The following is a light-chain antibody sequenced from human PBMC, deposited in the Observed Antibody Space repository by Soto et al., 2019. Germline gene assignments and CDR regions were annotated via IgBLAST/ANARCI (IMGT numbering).Light chain of an antibody. Sequence: EIVLTQSPGTLSLSPGERATLSCRASQSVSSNYLAWYQQKPGQAPRLRIYGASSRATGIPDRFIGSGSETDSTLTIRRLEPEDFAVYYCQQYGGSPRVTFGGGTKVEIK. J-gene: IGKJ4*01. CDR2: GAS. V-gene: IGKV3-20*01. CDR3: QQYGGSPRVT. CDR1: QSVSSNY.